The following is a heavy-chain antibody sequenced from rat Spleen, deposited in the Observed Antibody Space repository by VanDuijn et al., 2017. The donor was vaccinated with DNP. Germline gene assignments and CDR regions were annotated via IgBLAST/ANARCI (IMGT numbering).Heavy chain of an antibody. D-gene: IGHD1-11*01. CDR3: ITFEGRNA. V-gene: IGHV5S10*01. CDR1: GFTFSDCA. Sequence: EVQLVESGGGLVRPGNSLRLSCAASGFTFSDCAMAWVRQSPKKGLEWVATIIYDGSSTYYRDSVKGRFTISRDNAKSTLYLQMDSLRSEDTATYYCITFEGRNAWGQGTSVTVSS. J-gene: IGHJ4*01. CDR2: IIYDGSST.